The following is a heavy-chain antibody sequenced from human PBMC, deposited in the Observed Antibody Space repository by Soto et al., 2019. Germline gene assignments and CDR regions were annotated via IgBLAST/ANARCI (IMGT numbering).Heavy chain of an antibody. V-gene: IGHV4-59*01. CDR3: GGVQEAILLMVYGGYYYYYMDL. CDR2: IYYSGST. D-gene: IGHD2-8*01. J-gene: IGHJ6*03. Sequence: SETLSLTCTVSGGSISSYYWSWIRQPPGKGLEWIGYIYYSGSTNYNPSLKSRVTISVDTSKNQLSLKLSSVTAADTAGYYCGGVQEAILLMVYGGYYYYYMDLWGKGTTVTVSS. CDR1: GGSISSYY.